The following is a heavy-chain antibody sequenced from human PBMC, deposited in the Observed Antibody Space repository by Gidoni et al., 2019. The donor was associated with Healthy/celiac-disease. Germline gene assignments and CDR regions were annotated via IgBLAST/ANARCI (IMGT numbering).Heavy chain of an antibody. D-gene: IGHD5-18*01. Sequence: QVQLVESGGGLVKPGGPLSLSGAASGFTSSDYYMSWIRQAPGKGLEWVSYISSSSSYTNYADSVKGRFTISRDNAKNSLYLQMNSLRAEDTAVYYCARVGYSYGYGIDYWGQGTLVTVSS. V-gene: IGHV3-11*06. CDR3: ARVGYSYGYGIDY. J-gene: IGHJ4*02. CDR2: ISSSSSYT. CDR1: GFTSSDYY.